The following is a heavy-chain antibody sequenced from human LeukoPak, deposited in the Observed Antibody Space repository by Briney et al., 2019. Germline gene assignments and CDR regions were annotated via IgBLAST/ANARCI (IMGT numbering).Heavy chain of an antibody. Sequence: GGSLRLSCAASGFTFRCFLMSWVRQIPGKGLEWVANIKQDGSEKYYADALRGRFTISRDNTKNSLSLQMNSLIVEDTAVYYCARAGSNWNYVYWGQGTLVTVSS. D-gene: IGHD1-7*01. CDR2: IKQDGSEK. J-gene: IGHJ4*02. CDR1: GFTFRCFL. V-gene: IGHV3-7*01. CDR3: ARAGSNWNYVY.